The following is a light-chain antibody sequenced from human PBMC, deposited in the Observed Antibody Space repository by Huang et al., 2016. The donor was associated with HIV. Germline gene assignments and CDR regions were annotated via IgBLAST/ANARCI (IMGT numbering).Light chain of an antibody. CDR3: QQSHNTWT. CDR2: AAS. Sequence: DIQMTQSPSSLSASVGERVTITCRASQRINSYLHWYQQKPGKAPKLLIYAASSLQSGVPSRFSGSGSGTDFTLTINSLQPEDFATYYCQQSHNTWTFGQGTKVEIK. J-gene: IGKJ1*01. V-gene: IGKV1-39*01. CDR1: QRINSY.